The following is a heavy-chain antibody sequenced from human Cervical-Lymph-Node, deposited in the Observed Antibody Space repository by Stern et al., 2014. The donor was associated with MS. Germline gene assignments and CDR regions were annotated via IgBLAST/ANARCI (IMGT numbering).Heavy chain of an antibody. V-gene: IGHV4-31*03. J-gene: IGHJ3*02. CDR1: GGSISSGGYY. D-gene: IGHD6-13*01. CDR2: IYYSGST. Sequence: QMQLQESGPGLVKPSQTLSLTCTVSGGSISSGGYYWSWIRQHPGKGLEWIGYIYYSGSTYYNPSLKSRVTISVDTSKNQFSLKLSSVTAADTAVYYCARDRRLGYSSSWYEGAFDIWGQGTMVTVSS. CDR3: ARDRRLGYSSSWYEGAFDI.